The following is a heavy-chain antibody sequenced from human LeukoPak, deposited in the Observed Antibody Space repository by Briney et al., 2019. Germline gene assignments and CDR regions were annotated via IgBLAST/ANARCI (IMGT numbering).Heavy chain of an antibody. CDR3: ARDPRGDYYYYYGMDV. V-gene: IGHV1-18*01. Sequence: ASVKVSCKASGYTFTIYGISWVRQAPGQGLEWMGWISAYNGNTNYAQKLQGRVTMTTDTSTSTAYMELRSLRSDDTAVYYCARDPRGDYYYYYGMDVWGQGTTVTVSS. CDR2: ISAYNGNT. CDR1: GYTFTIYG. J-gene: IGHJ6*02. D-gene: IGHD2-21*02.